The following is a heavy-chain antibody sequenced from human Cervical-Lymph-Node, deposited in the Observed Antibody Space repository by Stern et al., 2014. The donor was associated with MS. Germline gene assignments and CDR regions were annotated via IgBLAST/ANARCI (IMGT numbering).Heavy chain of an antibody. CDR3: ARDTTIAARPYYYYYGMDV. Sequence: VQLLESGGGVVQPGRSLRLSCAASGFTLSYYGMHWVRQAPGKGLEWVAVISYGGRNKYYADSVRGRFTISRDNSKNTLSLQMNSLRAEDTAMYYCARDTTIAARPYYYYYGMDVWGQGTTVTVSS. CDR2: ISYGGRNK. J-gene: IGHJ6*02. CDR1: GFTLSYYG. V-gene: IGHV3-30*03. D-gene: IGHD6-6*01.